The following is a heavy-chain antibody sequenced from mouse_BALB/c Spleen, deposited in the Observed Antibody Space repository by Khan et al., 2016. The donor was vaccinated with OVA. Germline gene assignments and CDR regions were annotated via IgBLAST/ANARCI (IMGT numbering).Heavy chain of an antibody. D-gene: IGHD2-2*01. J-gene: IGHJ3*01. CDR3: SRSGYGSFAY. CDR2: INPSSGGT. Sequence: VQLQQSGAELVKPGASVRLSCKASGYTFTSYYLYWVKQRPGQGLEWIGDINPSSGGTNFYEKFKSKATLTVDKSSSTAYIQLNSLTSEDSAVYYGSRSGYGSFAYWGQGTLVTVSA. CDR1: GYTFTSYY. V-gene: IGHV1S81*02.